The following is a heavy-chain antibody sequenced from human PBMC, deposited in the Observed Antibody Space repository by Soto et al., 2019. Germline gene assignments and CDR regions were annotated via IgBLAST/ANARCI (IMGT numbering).Heavy chain of an antibody. Sequence: QVQLVQSGPEVKKPGASVKVSCKTSGYTFTSFGISWVRQAPGQGLEWMGWITTDKGKTNYAQKFQGRVTMTTDTSTSTAYMELRSLRSDDTAVYYCASQSPAFDYWGQGTLVTVSS. CDR2: ITTDKGKT. V-gene: IGHV1-18*01. J-gene: IGHJ4*02. CDR1: GYTFTSFG. CDR3: ASQSPAFDY.